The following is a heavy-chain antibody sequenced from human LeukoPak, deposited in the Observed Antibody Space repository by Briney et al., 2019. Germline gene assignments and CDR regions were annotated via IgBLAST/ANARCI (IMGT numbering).Heavy chain of an antibody. CDR3: ARGGYYYVTY. CDR2: IYYSGST. V-gene: IGHV4-39*07. J-gene: IGHJ4*02. Sequence: SETLSLTCTVSGGSISSSSYYWGWIRQPPGKGLEWIGSIYYSGSTYYNPSLKSRVTISVDTSKNQFSLKLSSVTAADTAVYYCARGGYYYVTYWGQGTLVTVSS. CDR1: GGSISSSSYY. D-gene: IGHD3-10*01.